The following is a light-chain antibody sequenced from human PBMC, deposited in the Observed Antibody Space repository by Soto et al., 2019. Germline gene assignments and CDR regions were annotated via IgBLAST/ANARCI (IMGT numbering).Light chain of an antibody. Sequence: DIQMTQSPSSLSASVGDRVTITCRTSQSIDYYLNWFQQKPGKAPKLLIHAASSLQIGVPSRFSGSGSGTDFTLIISSLQPDDSATYYCQQSYSSPRTFGQGTKVEIK. CDR3: QQSYSSPRT. CDR1: QSIDYY. V-gene: IGKV1-39*01. CDR2: AAS. J-gene: IGKJ1*01.